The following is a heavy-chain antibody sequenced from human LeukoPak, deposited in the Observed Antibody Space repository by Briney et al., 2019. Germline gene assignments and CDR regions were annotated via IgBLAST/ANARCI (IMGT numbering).Heavy chain of an antibody. CDR3: ARQQRNQGDWFDP. CDR1: GGSISSSSYY. V-gene: IGHV4-39*01. CDR2: IYYSGST. Sequence: PSETLSLTCTVSGGSISSSSYYWGWIRQPPGKGLEWIGSIYYSGSTYDNPSLKSRVTISVDTSKNQFSLKLSSVTAADTAVYYCARQQRNQGDWFDPWGQGTLVTVSS. D-gene: IGHD1-1*01. J-gene: IGHJ5*02.